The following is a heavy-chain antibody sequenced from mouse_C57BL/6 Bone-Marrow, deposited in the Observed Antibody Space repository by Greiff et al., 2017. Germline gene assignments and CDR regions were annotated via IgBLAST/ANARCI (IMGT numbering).Heavy chain of an antibody. CDR2: IDPNSGGT. CDR1: GYTFTSYW. V-gene: IGHV1-72*01. J-gene: IGHJ1*03. D-gene: IGHD1-1*01. Sequence: QVQLKESGAELVKPGASVKLSCKASGYTFTSYWMHWVKQRPGRGLEWIGRIDPNSGGTKYNEKFKSKATLTVDKPSSTSYMQLSSLTSEDSAVYYCARDDSGSSHWYFDVWGTGTTVTVSS. CDR3: ARDDSGSSHWYFDV.